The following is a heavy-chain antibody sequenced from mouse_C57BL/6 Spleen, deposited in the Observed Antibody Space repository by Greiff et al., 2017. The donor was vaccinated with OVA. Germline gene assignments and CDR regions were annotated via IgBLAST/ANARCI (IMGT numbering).Heavy chain of an antibody. Sequence: QVQLQQPGPELVTPFSSLPLSCPASGYTFTSYWMHWVKQRPGQGLEWIGNINPSNGGTNYNEKFKSKATLTVDKSSSTAYMQLSSLTSEDSAVYYCACMGTTGGFADWGQGTLVTVSA. J-gene: IGHJ3*01. CDR3: ACMGTTGGFAD. D-gene: IGHD2-14*01. CDR1: GYTFTSYW. V-gene: IGHV1-53*01. CDR2: INPSNGGT.